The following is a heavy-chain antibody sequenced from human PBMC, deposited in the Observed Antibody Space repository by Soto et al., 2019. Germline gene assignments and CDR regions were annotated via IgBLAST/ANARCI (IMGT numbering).Heavy chain of an antibody. CDR3: ARGTYYYDSSGYGLWYFDL. CDR2: ISSSSSYI. CDR1: GFTFSSYS. V-gene: IGHV3-21*01. D-gene: IGHD3-22*01. J-gene: IGHJ2*01. Sequence: EVQLVESGGGLVKPGGSLRLSCAASGFTFSSYSMNWVRQAPGKGLEWVSSISSSSSYIYYADSVKGRFTISRDNAKNSLYLQMNSLRAEDTAVYYCARGTYYYDSSGYGLWYFDLWGRGTLVTVS.